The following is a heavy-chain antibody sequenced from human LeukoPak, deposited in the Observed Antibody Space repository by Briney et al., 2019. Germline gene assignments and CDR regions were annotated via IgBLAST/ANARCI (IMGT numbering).Heavy chain of an antibody. CDR1: GFSLSTRGVG. J-gene: IGHJ3*02. Sequence: VSGPTLVNPTQTLTLTCTFSGFSLSTRGVGVGWIRQPPGKALEWLSLIYWDDDKRYSPSLKSRLTITKDTSKNQVVLTMTNMDPVDTATYYCAHRQPVASRYLDAFDIWGQGTMVTVSS. D-gene: IGHD1-14*01. CDR3: AHRQPVASRYLDAFDI. V-gene: IGHV2-5*02. CDR2: IYWDDDK.